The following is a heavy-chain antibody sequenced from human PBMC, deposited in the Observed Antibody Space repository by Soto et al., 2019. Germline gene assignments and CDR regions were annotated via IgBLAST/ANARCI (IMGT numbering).Heavy chain of an antibody. CDR2: ISYDGSNK. Sequence: SLRLSCAASGFTFSSYGMHWVRQAPGKGLEWVGVISYDGSNKYYADSVKGRFTISRDNSKNTLYLQMNSLRAEDTAVYYSAMGSTTVTTCFDYWGQGTLVTVSS. CDR3: AMGSTTVTTCFDY. CDR1: GFTFSSYG. V-gene: IGHV3-30*03. D-gene: IGHD4-4*01. J-gene: IGHJ4*02.